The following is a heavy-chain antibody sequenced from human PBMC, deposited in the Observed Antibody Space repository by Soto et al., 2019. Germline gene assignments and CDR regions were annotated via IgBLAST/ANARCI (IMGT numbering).Heavy chain of an antibody. J-gene: IGHJ4*02. Sequence: EVQLVESGGGLVQPGGSLRLSCAASGFTVSSNYMSWVRQAPGKGLEWVSVIYSGGSTYYEGSVKGRFTISRDNSKNTLYLQMNSLRAEDTAVYYCARANYYDTWGQGTLVTVSS. CDR3: ARANYYDT. CDR2: IYSGGST. V-gene: IGHV3-66*01. CDR1: GFTVSSNY. D-gene: IGHD3-22*01.